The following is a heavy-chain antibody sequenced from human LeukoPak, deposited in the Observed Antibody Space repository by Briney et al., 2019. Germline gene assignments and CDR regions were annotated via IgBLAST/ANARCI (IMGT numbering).Heavy chain of an antibody. V-gene: IGHV1-18*01. J-gene: IGHJ5*02. D-gene: IGHD3-9*01. CDR2: ISAYNGNT. CDR3: ARDSSDYDKLPDWFDP. Sequence: ASVKVSCKASGYTFTSYGISWVRQAPGQGLEWMGWISAYNGNTNYAQKLQGRVTMTTDTSTSTAYMELRSLRSDDTAVYYCARDSSDYDKLPDWFDPWGQGTLVTVSS. CDR1: GYTFTSYG.